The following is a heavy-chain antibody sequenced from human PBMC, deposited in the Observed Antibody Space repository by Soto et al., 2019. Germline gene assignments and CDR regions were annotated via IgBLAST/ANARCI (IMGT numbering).Heavy chain of an antibody. CDR1: GFTFSNAW. CDR3: TTDQPYNYDSRCYDH. J-gene: IGHJ4*02. Sequence: GGSLRLSYAASGFTFSNAWMNWVRQAPGRGLEWIGHVKSKTDGGTTDYAAPVKGRCTISRDESKNTVFLQMSNLKTEDTAVDYCTTDQPYNYDSRCYDHWGPGTLVTVP. D-gene: IGHD3-22*01. V-gene: IGHV3-15*07. CDR2: VKSKTDGGTT.